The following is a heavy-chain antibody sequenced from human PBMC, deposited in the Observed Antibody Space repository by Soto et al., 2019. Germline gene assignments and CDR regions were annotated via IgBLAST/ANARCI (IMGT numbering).Heavy chain of an antibody. J-gene: IGHJ4*02. V-gene: IGHV2-5*02. CDR3: AHRGFLTVFFRGGTYYFAY. D-gene: IGHD3-9*01. CDR2: IYWDDDK. Sequence: QITLKESGPTLVKPTQTLTLTCTFSGFSISTSGVGVGWIRQPPGKALVWLALIYWDDDKRYSPSLKSRLTITKDTSKNQVVLTLTNMGPVDTATYYCAHRGFLTVFFRGGTYYFAYWGQGALVTVSS. CDR1: GFSISTSGVG.